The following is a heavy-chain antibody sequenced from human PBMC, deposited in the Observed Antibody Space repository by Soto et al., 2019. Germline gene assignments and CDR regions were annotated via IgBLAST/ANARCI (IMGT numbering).Heavy chain of an antibody. CDR2: ISYDGSNK. CDR3: AKTYSGYGSVYYYYMDV. J-gene: IGHJ6*03. Sequence: GGSLRLSCAASGFTFSSYGMHWVRQAPGKGLEWVAVISYDGSNKYYADSVKGRFTISRDNSKNTLYLQMNSLRAEDTAVYYCAKTYSGYGSVYYYYMDVWGKGTTVTVSS. D-gene: IGHD5-12*01. V-gene: IGHV3-30*18. CDR1: GFTFSSYG.